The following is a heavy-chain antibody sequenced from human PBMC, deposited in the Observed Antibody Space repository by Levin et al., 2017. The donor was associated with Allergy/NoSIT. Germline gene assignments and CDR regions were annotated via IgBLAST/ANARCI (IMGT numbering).Heavy chain of an antibody. Sequence: SVKVSCKASGGTFSSYAISWVRQAPGQGLEWMGGIIPIFGTANYAQKFQGRVTITADESTSTAYMELSSLRSEDTAVYYCATHQPRGYNYYYYGMDVWGQGTTVTVSS. D-gene: IGHD5-18*01. CDR2: IIPIFGTA. J-gene: IGHJ6*02. CDR3: ATHQPRGYNYYYYGMDV. V-gene: IGHV1-69*13. CDR1: GGTFSSYA.